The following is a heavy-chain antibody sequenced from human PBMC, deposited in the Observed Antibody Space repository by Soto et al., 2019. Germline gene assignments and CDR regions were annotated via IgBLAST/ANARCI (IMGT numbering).Heavy chain of an antibody. J-gene: IGHJ5*02. V-gene: IGHV1-2*02. CDR3: ARVVDFWSGEKNWFDP. Sequence: QVQLVQSGAEVKKPGASVKVSCKASGYTFTGYYMHWVRQAPGQGLEWMGWINPNSGGTNYAQKFQGRVTMTRDTSISTAYMELSRLRSDDTAVYYCARVVDFWSGEKNWFDPWGQGTLVTVSS. CDR2: INPNSGGT. CDR1: GYTFTGYY. D-gene: IGHD3-3*01.